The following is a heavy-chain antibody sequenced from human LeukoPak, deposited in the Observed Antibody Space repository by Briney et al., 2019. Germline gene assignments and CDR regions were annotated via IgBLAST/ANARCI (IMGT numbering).Heavy chain of an antibody. CDR3: ARGWDYGSGSSTLDY. CDR2: ISSSSSYI. CDR1: GFTFSSYS. J-gene: IGHJ4*02. Sequence: GGSLRLSCAASGFTFSSYSMNWVRQAPGKGLEWVSSISSSSSYIYYADSVKGRFAISRDNAKNSLYLQMNSLRAEDTAVYYCARGWDYGSGSSTLDYWGQGTLVTVSS. V-gene: IGHV3-21*01. D-gene: IGHD3-10*01.